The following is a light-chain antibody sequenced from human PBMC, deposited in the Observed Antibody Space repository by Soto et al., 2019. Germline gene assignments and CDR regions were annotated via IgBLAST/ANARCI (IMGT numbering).Light chain of an antibody. CDR2: DAS. V-gene: IGKV3-15*01. CDR3: QQYNNWPFT. J-gene: IGKJ3*01. Sequence: EIVMTQSPATLSVSPGERATLSCRASQSVSSNLAWYQQKPGQAPRLLIYDASTRATGAPARFSGSGSGTEFTLTISSLQSEDFAVYYCQQYNNWPFTFGPGTKVDIK. CDR1: QSVSSN.